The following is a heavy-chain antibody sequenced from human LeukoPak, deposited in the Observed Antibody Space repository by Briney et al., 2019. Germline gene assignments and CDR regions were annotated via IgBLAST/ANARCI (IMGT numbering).Heavy chain of an antibody. J-gene: IGHJ3*02. D-gene: IGHD4-11*01. CDR3: ARGMTTVTTDAFDI. Sequence: GGSLRLSCAASGFTFSDYYMSWIRQAPGKGLEWVSYISSSGSTIYYADSVEGRFTISRDNAKNSLYLQMNSLRAEDTAVYYCARGMTTVTTDAFDIWGQGTMVTVSS. V-gene: IGHV3-11*01. CDR1: GFTFSDYY. CDR2: ISSSGSTI.